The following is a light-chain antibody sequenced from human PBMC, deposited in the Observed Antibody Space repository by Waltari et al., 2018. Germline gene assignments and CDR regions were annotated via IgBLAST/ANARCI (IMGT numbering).Light chain of an antibody. V-gene: IGLV1-44*01. CDR1: IYNIGLNN. CDR2: STT. Sequence: QSVLTQPPSASGTPGRRVTISCSGTIYNIGLNNFNWYQQFPGSAPKLLIFSTTQRPSVVPDRFSASKSGTSASLAINGLQAADEADYYCGAWDDGVKEWVFGGGTKLTVL. CDR3: GAWDDGVKEWV. J-gene: IGLJ3*02.